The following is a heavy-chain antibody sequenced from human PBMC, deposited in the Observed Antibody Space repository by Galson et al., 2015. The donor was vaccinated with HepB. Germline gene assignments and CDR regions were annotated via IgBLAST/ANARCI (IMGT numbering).Heavy chain of an antibody. V-gene: IGHV4-34*01. D-gene: IGHD7-27*01. CDR2: INHSGST. J-gene: IGHJ4*02. CDR3: ARGNWGWFVY. Sequence: VYGGSFSGHYWSWIRQPPGKGLEWIGEINHSGSTNYNPSLKSRVTISVDTSKNQFSLKLSSVTAADTAVYYCARGNWGWFVYWGQGTLVTVSS. CDR1: GGSFSGHY.